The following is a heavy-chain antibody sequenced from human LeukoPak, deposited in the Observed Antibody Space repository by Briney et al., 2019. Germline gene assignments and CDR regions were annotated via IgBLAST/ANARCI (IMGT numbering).Heavy chain of an antibody. D-gene: IGHD5-18*01. J-gene: IGHJ4*02. Sequence: ASVKVSCKASGYTFTSYFMHWVRQAPGHGLEWLGVINPSGGSTTYPQKFQGRVTMTRDTSTSTVYMELSSLRSEDTAVYYCAREGYSYGKHFDYWGQGALVTVSS. CDR3: AREGYSYGKHFDY. CDR1: GYTFTSYF. CDR2: INPSGGST. V-gene: IGHV1-46*01.